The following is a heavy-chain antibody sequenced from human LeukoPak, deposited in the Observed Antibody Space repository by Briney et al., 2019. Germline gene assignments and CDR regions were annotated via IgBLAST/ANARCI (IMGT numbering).Heavy chain of an antibody. CDR1: GGSITSYY. Sequence: KASETLSLTCTVSGGSITSYYWSWIRQPPGKGLEWIGYIHYSGSTSYNPSLKSRVTISVDTSKNQFSLKLSSVTAADTALYYCARVGVGTGYQWDFDYWGQGTLVTVSS. J-gene: IGHJ4*02. CDR3: ARVGVGTGYQWDFDY. D-gene: IGHD3/OR15-3a*01. CDR2: IHYSGST. V-gene: IGHV4-59*01.